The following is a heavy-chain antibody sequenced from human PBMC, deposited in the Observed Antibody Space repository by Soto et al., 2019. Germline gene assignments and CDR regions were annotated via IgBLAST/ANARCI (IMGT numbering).Heavy chain of an antibody. Sequence: SETLSLTCTVSGGSISSYYWSWIRQPAGKGLEWIGRIYTSGSTNYNPSLKSRVTMSVDTSKNQFSLKLSSVTAADTAVYYCARGAYVWGSYRYDAFDIWSQGTMVTVSS. D-gene: IGHD3-16*02. V-gene: IGHV4-4*07. J-gene: IGHJ3*02. CDR2: IYTSGST. CDR3: ARGAYVWGSYRYDAFDI. CDR1: GGSISSYY.